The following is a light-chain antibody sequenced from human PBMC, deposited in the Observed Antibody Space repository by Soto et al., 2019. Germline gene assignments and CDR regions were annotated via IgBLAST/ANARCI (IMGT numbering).Light chain of an antibody. J-gene: IGKJ1*01. CDR1: QSVGGSF. V-gene: IGKV3-20*01. CDR2: HTS. CDR3: QQYGSSPLWT. Sequence: EAVLAQSPSTLSLSPGERATLSCRARQSVGGSFLAWYQQRPGQAPRLLIYHTSYRDTGIPDRFSGSGSGTDFTLTISRLEPEDFAVYYCQQYGSSPLWTFGQGTKVDIK.